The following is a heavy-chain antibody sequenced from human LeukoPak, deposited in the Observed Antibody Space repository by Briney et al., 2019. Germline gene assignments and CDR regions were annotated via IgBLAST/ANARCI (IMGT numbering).Heavy chain of an antibody. CDR3: VKDSSSGSYFDY. D-gene: IGHD3-10*01. V-gene: IGHV3-64D*06. J-gene: IGHJ4*02. CDR1: GFTFSRYA. Sequence: PGGSLRLSWSASGFTFSRYAMQWVRQAPGKGLEYVSAISSNGGSTYYADSVKGRFTISRDNSRNTLHLQMSSLRVEDTAVYYCVKDSSSGSYFDYWGQGTLVTVSS. CDR2: ISSNGGST.